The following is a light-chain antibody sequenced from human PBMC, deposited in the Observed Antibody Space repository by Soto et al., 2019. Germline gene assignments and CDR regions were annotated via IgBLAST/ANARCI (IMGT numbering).Light chain of an antibody. CDR1: QSISGW. CDR2: KAS. CDR3: QQYNSYPWT. J-gene: IGKJ1*01. V-gene: IGKV1-5*03. Sequence: DIQMTQSPSTLSASVGDRVTITCRASQSISGWLAWYQQKPGIAPKLLICKASSLESGVPSRFSGSGSGTEFTLTISSLQPDDFATYYCQQYNSYPWTFGQGTKGEI.